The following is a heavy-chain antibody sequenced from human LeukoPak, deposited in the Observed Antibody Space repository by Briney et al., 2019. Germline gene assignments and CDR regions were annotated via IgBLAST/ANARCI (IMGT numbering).Heavy chain of an antibody. Sequence: ASVKVSCKASGYTFTSYDINWVRQATGQGLEWMGWVNPNSGSTGYAQKFQGRVTITRNTSISTAYMELSGLRSEDTAVYYCARGRSTGYPYCFEYWGQGTLVTVSS. J-gene: IGHJ4*02. V-gene: IGHV1-8*03. CDR1: GYTFTSYD. D-gene: IGHD2-2*01. CDR2: VNPNSGST. CDR3: ARGRSTGYPYCFEY.